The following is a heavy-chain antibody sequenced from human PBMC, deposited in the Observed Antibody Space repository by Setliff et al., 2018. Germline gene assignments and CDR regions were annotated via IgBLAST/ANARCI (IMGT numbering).Heavy chain of an antibody. D-gene: IGHD3-16*01. J-gene: IGHJ5*01. V-gene: IGHV1-69*11. Sequence: SVKVSCKVSGGTFSNYAINWVRQAPGQGLQWMGRNIPVLGSADYAQTFQGRVTFTADESTRTAYMELRSLRSDDTAVYYCARELRSPYWHLDSWGQGTQVTVSS. CDR2: NIPVLGSA. CDR3: ARELRSPYWHLDS. CDR1: GGTFSNYA.